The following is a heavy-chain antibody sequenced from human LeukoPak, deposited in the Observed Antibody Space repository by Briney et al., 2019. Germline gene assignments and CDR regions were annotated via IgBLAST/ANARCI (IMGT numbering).Heavy chain of an antibody. CDR3: ARVGGELLRNWFDP. D-gene: IGHD3-10*01. CDR1: GFTFSSYW. CDR2: IKQDGSEK. V-gene: IGHV3-7*01. Sequence: GGSLRLSCAASGFTFSSYWMSWVRQAPGKGLEWVANIKQDGSEKYYVDSVKGRFTISRDNAKNSLYLQMNSPRAEDTAVYYCARVGGELLRNWFDPWGQGTLVTVSS. J-gene: IGHJ5*02.